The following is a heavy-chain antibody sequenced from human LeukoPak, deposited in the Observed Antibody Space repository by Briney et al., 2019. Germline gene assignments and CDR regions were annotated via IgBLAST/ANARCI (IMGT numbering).Heavy chain of an antibody. CDR1: GFTFSSYE. J-gene: IGHJ4*02. CDR3: ARDGWELLPSTFDY. D-gene: IGHD1-26*01. CDR2: ISSSGSTI. Sequence: PGGSLRLSCAASGFTFSSYEMNWVRQAPGKGLEWVSYISSSGSTIYYADSVKGRFTISRDNAKNSLYLQMNSLRAEDTAVYYCARDGWELLPSTFDYWGQGTLVAVSS. V-gene: IGHV3-48*03.